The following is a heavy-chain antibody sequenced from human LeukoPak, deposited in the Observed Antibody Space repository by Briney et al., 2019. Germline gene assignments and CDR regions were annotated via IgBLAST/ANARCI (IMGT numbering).Heavy chain of an antibody. CDR2: TNPNSGGT. J-gene: IGHJ5*02. Sequence: ASVTVSCTASGYTFTGYYMHWVRQAPGQGLEWMGWTNPNSGGTNYAQKFQGRVTMTRDTSISTAYMELSRLRSDDTAVYYCARGSYGYGNWFDPWGQGTLVTVSS. D-gene: IGHD5-18*01. V-gene: IGHV1-2*02. CDR3: ARGSYGYGNWFDP. CDR1: GYTFTGYY.